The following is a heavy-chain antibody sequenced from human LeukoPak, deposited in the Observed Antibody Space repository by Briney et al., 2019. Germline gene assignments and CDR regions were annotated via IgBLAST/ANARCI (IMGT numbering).Heavy chain of an antibody. CDR1: GGSISSSSYY. J-gene: IGHJ4*02. D-gene: IGHD1-26*01. V-gene: IGHV4-39*01. CDR3: ARLLYSGSYYYFDY. Sequence: SETLSLTCTVSGGSISSSSYYWGWLRQPPGKGLEWIGSIYYSGSTYYNPSLKSRVTISVDTSKNQFSLKLSSVTAADTAVYYCARLLYSGSYYYFDYWGQGTLVTVSS. CDR2: IYYSGST.